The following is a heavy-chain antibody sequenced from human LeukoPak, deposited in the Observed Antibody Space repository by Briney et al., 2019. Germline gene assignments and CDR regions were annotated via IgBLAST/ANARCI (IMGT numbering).Heavy chain of an antibody. CDR2: IKQDGSEK. CDR1: GFTFSTYW. D-gene: IGHD4-23*01. Sequence: GGSLRLSCAASGFTFSTYWMSWVRQAPGKGLEWVANIKQDGSEKYYGDSVKGRFPISRDNAKKSLYLQLTSLRAEDTDVYYCARGRPHGNDYWGQGTLVPVSS. V-gene: IGHV3-7*03. J-gene: IGHJ4*02. CDR3: ARGRPHGNDY.